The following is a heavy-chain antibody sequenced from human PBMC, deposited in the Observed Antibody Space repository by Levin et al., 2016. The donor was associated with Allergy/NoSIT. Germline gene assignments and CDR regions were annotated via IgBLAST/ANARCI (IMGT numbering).Heavy chain of an antibody. Sequence: GESLKISCAASGFTFSSYSMNWVRQAPGKGLEWVSSSSSSSSYIYYADSVKGRFTISRDNAKNSLYLQMNSLRAEDTAVYYCARGSLLWFGELSHWGQGTLVTVSS. D-gene: IGHD3-10*01. J-gene: IGHJ4*02. CDR3: ARGSLLWFGELSH. CDR2: SSSSSSYI. V-gene: IGHV3-21*01. CDR1: GFTFSSYS.